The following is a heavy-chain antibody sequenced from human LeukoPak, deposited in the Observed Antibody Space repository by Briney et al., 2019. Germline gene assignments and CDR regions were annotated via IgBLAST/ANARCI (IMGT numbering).Heavy chain of an antibody. CDR3: ARVTAARHAFGI. V-gene: IGHV4-30-2*01. CDR2: IYHSGST. D-gene: IGHD6-6*01. Sequence: SQTLSLTCTVSGGSISSGGYYWSWIRQPPGKGLEWIGYIYHSGSTYYNPSLKSRVTISVDRSKNQFSLKLSSVTAADTAVYYCARVTAARHAFGIWGQGTMVTVSS. J-gene: IGHJ3*02. CDR1: GGSISSGGYY.